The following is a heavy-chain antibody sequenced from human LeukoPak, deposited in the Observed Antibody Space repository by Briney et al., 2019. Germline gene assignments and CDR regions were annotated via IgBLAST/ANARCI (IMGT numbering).Heavy chain of an antibody. CDR1: GFTFSTYW. Sequence: PGGSLALSCAASGFTFSTYWMHWVRQAPGKGLVWVSRINSDGSSTSYADSVKGRFTISRDNARTTLYLQMNSLRAEDTAVYFCARGGATVDYWGQGTLVTVSS. V-gene: IGHV3-74*01. CDR3: ARGGATVDY. D-gene: IGHD5-12*01. CDR2: INSDGSST. J-gene: IGHJ4*02.